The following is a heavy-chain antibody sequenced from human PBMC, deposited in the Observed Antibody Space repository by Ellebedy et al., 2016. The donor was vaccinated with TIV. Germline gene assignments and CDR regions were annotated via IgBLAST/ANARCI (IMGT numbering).Heavy chain of an antibody. CDR1: GGSFSSSSYY. CDR3: AALQWLAPAWYFDL. CDR2: IYYSGST. D-gene: IGHD6-19*01. Sequence: MPGGSLRLSCTVSGGSFSSSSYYWGWIRQPPGKGLEWIGSIYYSGSTYYNPSLKSRVTISVDTSKNQCSLKLTSVTAADTAVYYCAALQWLAPAWYFDLWGRGTLVTVSS. J-gene: IGHJ2*01. V-gene: IGHV4-39*01.